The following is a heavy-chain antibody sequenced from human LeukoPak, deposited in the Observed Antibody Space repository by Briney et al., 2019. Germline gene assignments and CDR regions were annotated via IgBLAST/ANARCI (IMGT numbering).Heavy chain of an antibody. CDR3: ARKGTFQDDAFDI. V-gene: IGHV3-7*01. J-gene: IGHJ3*02. CDR1: GFTFSTYW. Sequence: GGSLRLSCAASGFTFSTYWMSWVRQAPGKGLEWVANIKQDGSAENYVDSVKGRFTVSRDNAKNLLFLQMNGLRGEDSAVYYCARKGTFQDDAFDIWGQGTMVTVSS. D-gene: IGHD1/OR15-1a*01. CDR2: IKQDGSAE.